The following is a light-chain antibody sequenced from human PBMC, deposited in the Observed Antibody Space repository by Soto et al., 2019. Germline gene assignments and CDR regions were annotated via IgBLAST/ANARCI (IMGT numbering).Light chain of an antibody. CDR3: LQDYNSPLT. Sequence: AIQMTQSPSSLSASVGDRVTITCRASQGSRNDLGRYQQKPGKAPKLLIYAASSLQSGVPSRFSCSGSGTDFTLTISSLQPEDFATYYCLQDYNSPLTFGGGTKVEIK. CDR2: AAS. V-gene: IGKV1-6*01. J-gene: IGKJ4*01. CDR1: QGSRND.